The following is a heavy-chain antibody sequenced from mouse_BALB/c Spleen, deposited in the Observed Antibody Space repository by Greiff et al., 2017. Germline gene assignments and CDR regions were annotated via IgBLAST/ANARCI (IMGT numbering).Heavy chain of an antibody. CDR2: IWTGGGT. J-gene: IGHJ3*01. CDR1: GFSLTSYD. CDR3: VRDQGTLLRDPAWFAY. Sequence: VKLQESGPGLVAPSRSLSITCTVSGFSLTSYDISWIRQPPGKGLEWLGVIWTGGGTNYNSAFMYRLSISKDNSKSQVFLTMNSRQTDDTAMYYCVRDQGTLLRDPAWFAYWGQGTLVTVSA. V-gene: IGHV2-9-2*01. D-gene: IGHD1-2*01.